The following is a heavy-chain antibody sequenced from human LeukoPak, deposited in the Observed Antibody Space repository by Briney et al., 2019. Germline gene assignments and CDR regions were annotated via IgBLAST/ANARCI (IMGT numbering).Heavy chain of an antibody. CDR2: IYYTGDS. CDR3: ARDTWVRLGRWFDP. V-gene: IGHV4-59*01. D-gene: IGHD5-12*01. CDR1: GGSISSYY. Sequence: TSETLSLTCTVSGGSISSYYWSWIRQSPGQGLEWIGYIYYTGDSKYNPSLKSRVSISIDTSKNQFSLRLSSVTAADTAVYYCARDTWVRLGRWFDPWGQGTLVTVSS. J-gene: IGHJ5*02.